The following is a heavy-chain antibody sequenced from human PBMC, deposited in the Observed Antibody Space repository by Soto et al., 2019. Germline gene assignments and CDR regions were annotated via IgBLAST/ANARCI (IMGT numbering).Heavy chain of an antibody. CDR1: GYKFTTYW. V-gene: IGHV5-51*01. CDR3: VATYGDYLDY. D-gene: IGHD4-17*01. Sequence: GESLKISCKGSGYKFTTYWIGWVRQMPGKGLEWMAIIYPDDSDSRYSPSFQGQVTISADKSISTAYLQWSSLKASDTAIYYCVATYGDYLDYWGQGTLVTVS. J-gene: IGHJ4*02. CDR2: IYPDDSDS.